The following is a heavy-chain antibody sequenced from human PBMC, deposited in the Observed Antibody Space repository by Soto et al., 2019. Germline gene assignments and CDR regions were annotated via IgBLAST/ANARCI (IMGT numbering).Heavy chain of an antibody. D-gene: IGHD5-18*01. J-gene: IGHJ6*02. CDR1: GFTFSSYA. Sequence: GGSLRLSCAASGFTFSSYAMSWVRQAPGKGLEWVSAISGSGGSTYYADSVKGRFTISRDNSKNTLYLQMNSLRAEDTAVYYCAKVDTAMAAIGTSYYYAMDVWGQGTTVTVS. CDR3: AKVDTAMAAIGTSYYYAMDV. V-gene: IGHV3-23*01. CDR2: ISGSGGST.